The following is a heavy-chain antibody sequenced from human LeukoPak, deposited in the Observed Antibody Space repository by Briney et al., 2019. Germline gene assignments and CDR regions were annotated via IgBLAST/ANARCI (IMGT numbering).Heavy chain of an antibody. V-gene: IGHV1-46*01. D-gene: IGHD3-3*01. CDR3: ARDHDDVSRRSFWDDAFDI. Sequence: ASVKVSCKASGYTFTSYYMHWVRQAPGQGLEWMGIINPSGGSTSYAQKFQGRVTMTRDTSTSTVYMELSSLRSEDTAVYYCARDHDDVSRRSFWDDAFDIWGQGTMVTVSS. CDR2: INPSGGST. CDR1: GYTFTSYY. J-gene: IGHJ3*02.